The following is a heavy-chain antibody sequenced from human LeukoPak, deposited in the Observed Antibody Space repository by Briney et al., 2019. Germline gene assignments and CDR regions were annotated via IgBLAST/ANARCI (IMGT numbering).Heavy chain of an antibody. J-gene: IGHJ3*02. D-gene: IGHD2-15*01. CDR3: ARGGVVVAAWGLCVAFDI. CDR1: GYIFTGYY. Sequence: ASVKVSCKASGYIFTGYYMHWVRQAPGQGLEWMGWINPNSGGTNYAQKFQGRVTMTRDTSISTAYMELSRLRSDDTAVYYCARGGVVVAAWGLCVAFDIWGQGTMVTVSS. V-gene: IGHV1-2*02. CDR2: INPNSGGT.